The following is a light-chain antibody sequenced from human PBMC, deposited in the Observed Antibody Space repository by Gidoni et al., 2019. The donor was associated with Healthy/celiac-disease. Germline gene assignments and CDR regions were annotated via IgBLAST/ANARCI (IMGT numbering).Light chain of an antibody. CDR3: QQWLECS. Sequence: SSLSASVGDRVTITCQASQDISNYLNWYQQKPGKAPKLLIYDASNLETGVPSRFSGSGSGTDFTFTISSLQPEDIATYYCQQWLECSFGQGTKLEIK. J-gene: IGKJ2*04. V-gene: IGKV1-33*01. CDR2: DAS. CDR1: QDISNY.